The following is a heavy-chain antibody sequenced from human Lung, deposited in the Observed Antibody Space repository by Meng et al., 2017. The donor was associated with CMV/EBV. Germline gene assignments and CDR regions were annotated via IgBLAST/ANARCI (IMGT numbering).Heavy chain of an antibody. CDR2: VYHMGNT. CDR1: GASMSSDY. V-gene: IGHV4-59*12. D-gene: IGHD3-16*01. CDR3: AKGGGSWFGP. J-gene: IGHJ5*02. Sequence: LSCTVSGASMSSDYWSWIRQSPGKGLEWVASVYHMGNTNYNPSLKSRATISLDTSKSQFSLKLISVTGADTAIYYCAKGGGSWFGPWGQGSLVTVSS.